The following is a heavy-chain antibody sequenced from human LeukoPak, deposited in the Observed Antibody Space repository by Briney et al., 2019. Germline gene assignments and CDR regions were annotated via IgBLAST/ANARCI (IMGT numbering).Heavy chain of an antibody. CDR3: TRVSSSSWYRTDY. D-gene: IGHD6-13*01. Sequence: GGSLRLSCTASGFTFGDYAMSWFRQAPGKGLEGVGFIRSKAYGGTTEYAASVKGRFTISRDDSKSFAYLQMNSLKTEDTAVYYCTRVSSSSWYRTDYWGQGTLVTVSS. CDR1: GFTFGDYA. V-gene: IGHV3-49*03. CDR2: IRSKAYGGTT. J-gene: IGHJ4*02.